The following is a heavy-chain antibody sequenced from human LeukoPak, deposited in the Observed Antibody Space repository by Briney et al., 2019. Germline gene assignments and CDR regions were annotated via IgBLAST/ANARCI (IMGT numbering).Heavy chain of an antibody. D-gene: IGHD3-22*01. CDR3: ARDYYDSGGIYYFDC. J-gene: IGHJ4*02. V-gene: IGHV1-18*01. CDR2: ISASNGNT. Sequence: ASVKVSCKASGYRFTSYGFSWVRQAPGQGLEWMGWISASNGNTKYAQKFRGRLNMTTDTTTSTAYMELRSLRSDDTGFYYCARDYYDSGGIYYFDCWGQGTLVTVSS. CDR1: GYRFTSYG.